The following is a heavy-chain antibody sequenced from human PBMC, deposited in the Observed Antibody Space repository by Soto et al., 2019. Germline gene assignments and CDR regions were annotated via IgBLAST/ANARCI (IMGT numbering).Heavy chain of an antibody. V-gene: IGHV3-21*01. Sequence: GGSLRLSCAASGFTFSSYSMNWVRQAPGKGLEWVSSISSSSSYIYYADSVKGRFTISRDNAKNSLYLQMNSLRAEDTAVYYCARLLRLPTGEGYGMDVWGQGTTVTVSS. CDR2: ISSSSSYI. CDR1: GFTFSSYS. CDR3: ARLLRLPTGEGYGMDV. J-gene: IGHJ6*02. D-gene: IGHD3-3*01.